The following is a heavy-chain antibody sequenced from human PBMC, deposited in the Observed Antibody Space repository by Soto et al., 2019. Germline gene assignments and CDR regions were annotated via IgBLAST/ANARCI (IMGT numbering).Heavy chain of an antibody. J-gene: IGHJ4*02. Sequence: GASVKVSCKASGGTFSSYAISWVRQAPGQGLEWMGGIIPIFGTANYAQKFQGRVTITADESTSTAYMELSSLRSEDTAVYYCARDRGSGWYFDYWGQGTLVTVS. D-gene: IGHD6-19*01. CDR2: IIPIFGTA. V-gene: IGHV1-69*13. CDR3: ARDRGSGWYFDY. CDR1: GGTFSSYA.